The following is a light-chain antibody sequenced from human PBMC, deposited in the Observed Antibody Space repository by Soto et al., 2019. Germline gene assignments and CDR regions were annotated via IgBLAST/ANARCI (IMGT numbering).Light chain of an antibody. CDR2: GAS. J-gene: IGKJ3*01. Sequence: EIVMTQSPGTLSVSPGERATLSCRASQSVSSSLAWYQQKPGQAPRLLIYGASTRATGIPARFSGSGSGTEFTLTISSLRSEDFAVYYCQQYNNWPPFTFGPGTKVAIK. V-gene: IGKV3-15*01. CDR3: QQYNNWPPFT. CDR1: QSVSSS.